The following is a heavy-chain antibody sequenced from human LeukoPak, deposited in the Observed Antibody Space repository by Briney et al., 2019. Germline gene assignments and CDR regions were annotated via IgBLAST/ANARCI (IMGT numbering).Heavy chain of an antibody. J-gene: IGHJ4*02. Sequence: PGGSLRLSCAASGFTFSRYSMNWVRQAPGKGLEWVSSISGSSSYIYYADSVKGRFTISRHNAKNSLYLQMNSLRAEDTALYYCSKALRGYSHSIDYWGQGSLVTVSS. V-gene: IGHV3-21*04. CDR3: SKALRGYSHSIDY. CDR1: GFTFSRYS. CDR2: ISGSSSYI. D-gene: IGHD5-18*01.